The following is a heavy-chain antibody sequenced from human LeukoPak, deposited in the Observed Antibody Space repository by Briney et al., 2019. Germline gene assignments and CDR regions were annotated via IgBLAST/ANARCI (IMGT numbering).Heavy chain of an antibody. J-gene: IGHJ4*02. CDR1: GFTFSNYW. V-gene: IGHV3-7*04. CDR3: ARGRGSLLGY. CDR2: IKPDGSEK. Sequence: GGSLRLSCAASGFTFSNYWMTWVRQAPGKGLEWVANIKPDGSEKNYVDSVKGRFTISRDNAKNSLYLQMNSLRAEDTAVYYCARGRGSLLGYWGQGTLVTVSS. D-gene: IGHD3-16*01.